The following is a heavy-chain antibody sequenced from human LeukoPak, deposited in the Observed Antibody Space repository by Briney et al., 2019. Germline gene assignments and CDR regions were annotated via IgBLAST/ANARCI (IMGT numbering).Heavy chain of an antibody. CDR3: ARATYSGYDFGY. D-gene: IGHD5-12*01. J-gene: IGHJ4*02. CDR2: IYYSGST. CDR1: GGSISSYY. V-gene: IGHV4-59*12. Sequence: SETLSLTCTVSGGSISSYYWNWIRQPPGKGLEWIGYIYYSGSTNYNPSLKSRVTISVDTSKNQFSLKLSSVTAADTAMYYCARATYSGYDFGYWGRGTLVTVSS.